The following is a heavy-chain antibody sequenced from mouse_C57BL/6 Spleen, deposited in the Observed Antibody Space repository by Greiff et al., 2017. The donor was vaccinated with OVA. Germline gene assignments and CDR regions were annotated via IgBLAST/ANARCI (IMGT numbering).Heavy chain of an antibody. CDR2: IDPETGGT. CDR3: TRWDGFYVDY. CDR1: GYTFTDYE. Sequence: VQLVESGAELVRPGASVTLSCKASGYTFTDYEMHWVKQTPVHGLEWIGAIDPETGGTAYNQKFKGKAILTADKSSSTAYMELRSLTSEDSAVYYCTRWDGFYVDYWGQGTTLTVAS. V-gene: IGHV1-15*01. J-gene: IGHJ2*01. D-gene: IGHD2-3*01.